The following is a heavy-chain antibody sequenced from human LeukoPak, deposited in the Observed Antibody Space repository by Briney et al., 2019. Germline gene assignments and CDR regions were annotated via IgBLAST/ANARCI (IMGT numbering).Heavy chain of an antibody. CDR1: GYSISSGYF. CDR2: IYHSGST. J-gene: IGHJ5*02. CDR3: ARTPLATRSNWFDP. Sequence: SETLSLTCTVSGYSISSGYFWGWIRQPPGKGLEWIGSIYHSGSTYYNPSLKSRVTISVDTSKNQFSLKLSSVTAADTAVYYCARTPLATRSNWFDPWGQGTLVTVSS. D-gene: IGHD2-2*01. V-gene: IGHV4-38-2*02.